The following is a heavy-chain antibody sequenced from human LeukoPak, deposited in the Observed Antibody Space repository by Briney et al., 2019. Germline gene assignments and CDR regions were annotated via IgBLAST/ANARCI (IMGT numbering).Heavy chain of an antibody. Sequence: TGGSLRLSCAASGFTFDDYGMHWVRQAPGKGLEWVSGISWNSGSIGYADSVKGRFTISRDNAKNSLYLQMNSLRAEDTALYYCAKGVITLVRGGFDYWGQGTLVTVSS. CDR3: AKGVITLVRGGFDY. CDR2: ISWNSGSI. CDR1: GFTFDDYG. J-gene: IGHJ4*02. V-gene: IGHV3-9*01. D-gene: IGHD3-10*01.